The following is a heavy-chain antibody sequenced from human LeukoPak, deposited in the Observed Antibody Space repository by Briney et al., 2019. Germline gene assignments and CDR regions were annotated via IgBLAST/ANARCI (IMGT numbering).Heavy chain of an antibody. CDR1: GFTFSSYA. Sequence: GGSLRLSCAASGFTFSSYAMHWVHQAPGKGLEWVAVISYDGSNKYYADSVKGRFTISRDNSKNTLYLQMNSLRAEDTAVYYCARDQTTVTTMGYMDVWGKGTTVTVSS. V-gene: IGHV3-30*01. CDR3: ARDQTTVTTMGYMDV. J-gene: IGHJ6*03. CDR2: ISYDGSNK. D-gene: IGHD4-11*01.